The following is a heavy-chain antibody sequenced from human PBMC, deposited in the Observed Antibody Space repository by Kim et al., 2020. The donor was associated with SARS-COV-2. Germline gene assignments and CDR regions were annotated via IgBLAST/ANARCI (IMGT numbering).Heavy chain of an antibody. Sequence: SETLSLTCTVSGGSISSSSYYWGWIRQPPGKGLEWIGSIYYSGSTYYNPSLKSRVTISVDTSKNQFSLKLSSVTAADTAVYYCAIRDPGHYYGMDVWGQGTTVTVSS. CDR1: GGSISSSSYY. J-gene: IGHJ6*02. CDR3: AIRDPGHYYGMDV. CDR2: IYYSGST. V-gene: IGHV4-39*01. D-gene: IGHD3-10*01.